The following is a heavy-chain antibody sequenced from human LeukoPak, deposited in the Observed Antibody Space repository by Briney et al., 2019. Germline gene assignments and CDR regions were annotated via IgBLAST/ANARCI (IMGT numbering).Heavy chain of an antibody. Sequence: GGSLRLSCAPSGFTFSSYAMRWVRQAPGKGLEWVSAISGSGGSTYYADSVKGRFTISRDNSKNTLYLQMNSLRAEDTAVYYCAKWGGYGSFDYWGQGTLVTVSS. CDR1: GFTFSSYA. CDR3: AKWGGYGSFDY. J-gene: IGHJ4*02. V-gene: IGHV3-23*01. D-gene: IGHD3-10*01. CDR2: ISGSGGST.